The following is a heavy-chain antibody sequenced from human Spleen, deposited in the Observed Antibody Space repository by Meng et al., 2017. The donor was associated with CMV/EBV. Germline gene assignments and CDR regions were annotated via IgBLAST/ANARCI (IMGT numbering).Heavy chain of an antibody. V-gene: IGHV1-46*01. D-gene: IGHD2-2*02. Sequence: TLTSYYMHGVRQAPGQGLEWMGIIHPSGGSTSYAQKFQGRVTMTRDTSTSTVYMELSSLRSEDTAVYYCARDQDIVVVPAAIGPFDPWGQGTLVTVSS. CDR2: IHPSGGST. J-gene: IGHJ5*02. CDR3: ARDQDIVVVPAAIGPFDP. CDR1: TLTSYY.